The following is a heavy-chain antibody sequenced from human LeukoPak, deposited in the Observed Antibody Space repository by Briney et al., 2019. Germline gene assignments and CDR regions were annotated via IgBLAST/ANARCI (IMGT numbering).Heavy chain of an antibody. CDR1: GFTFDDYA. V-gene: IGHV3-43*02. Sequence: GRTLRLSYAASGFTFDDYAMHWVSQASARGLDWVSLISGVGGSTYYADSAKDRFTISRGNSKHSLHLQMNSLRTEVTALYYCARNHLESSSWSLPFDYWGQGTLVTVSS. CDR2: ISGVGGST. D-gene: IGHD6-13*01. CDR3: ARNHLESSSWSLPFDY. J-gene: IGHJ4*02.